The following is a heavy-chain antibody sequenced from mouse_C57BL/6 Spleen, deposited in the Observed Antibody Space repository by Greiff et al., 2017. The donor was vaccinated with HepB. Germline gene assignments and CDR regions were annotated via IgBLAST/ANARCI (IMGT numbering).Heavy chain of an antibody. Sequence: EVMLVESVAELVRPGASVKLSCTASGFNIKNTYMHWVKQRPEQGLEWIGRIDPANGNTKYAPKFQGKATITADTSSNTAYLQLSSLTSEDTAIYYCARGAFYYDYDESPWYFDVWGTGTTVTVSS. J-gene: IGHJ1*03. CDR2: IDPANGNT. CDR1: GFNIKNTY. D-gene: IGHD2-4*01. CDR3: ARGAFYYDYDESPWYFDV. V-gene: IGHV14-3*01.